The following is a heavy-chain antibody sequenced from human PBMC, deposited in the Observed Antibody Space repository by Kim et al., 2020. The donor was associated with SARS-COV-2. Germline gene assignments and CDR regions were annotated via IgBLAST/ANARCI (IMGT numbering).Heavy chain of an antibody. CDR3: AIIIQRLLV. D-gene: IGHD4-17*01. V-gene: IGHV1-69*02. CDR2: GIA. Sequence: GIANYAQKFQGRVTITADKSTSTAYMELSSLRSEDTAVYYCAIIIQRLLVWGQGTTVTVSS. J-gene: IGHJ6*02.